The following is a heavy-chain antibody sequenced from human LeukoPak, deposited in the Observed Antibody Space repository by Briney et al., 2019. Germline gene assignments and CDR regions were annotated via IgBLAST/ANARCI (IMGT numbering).Heavy chain of an antibody. CDR1: GFTFSSYS. Sequence: GGSLRLSCAASGFTFSSYSMNWVRQAPGKGLEWVSSISSSSSYIYYADSVKGRFTISRDNAKNSLYLQMSSLRAEDTAVYYCARGIAVAGRNYYYYMDVWGKGTTVTVSS. J-gene: IGHJ6*03. D-gene: IGHD6-19*01. V-gene: IGHV3-21*06. CDR3: ARGIAVAGRNYYYYMDV. CDR2: ISSSSSYI.